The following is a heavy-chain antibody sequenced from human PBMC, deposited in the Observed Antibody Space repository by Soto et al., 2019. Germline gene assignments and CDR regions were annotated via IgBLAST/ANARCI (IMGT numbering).Heavy chain of an antibody. J-gene: IGHJ6*02. D-gene: IGHD5-12*01. V-gene: IGHV1-69*13. CDR1: GGTFSSYA. CDR2: IIPIFGTA. Sequence: GASVKVSCKASGGTFSSYAISWVRQAPGQGLEWMGGIIPIFGTANYAQKFQGRVTITADESTSTAYMELSSLRSEDTAVYYCARIRDGYNSHYYYGMDGRGQGTTVTVSS. CDR3: ARIRDGYNSHYYYGMDG.